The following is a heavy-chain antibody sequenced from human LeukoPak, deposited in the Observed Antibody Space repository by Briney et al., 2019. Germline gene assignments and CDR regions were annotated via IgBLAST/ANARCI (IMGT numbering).Heavy chain of an antibody. Sequence: PGRSLRLSCAASGFTFSSYAMHWVRQAPGKGLEWVAVISYDGSNKYYADSVKGRFTISRDNSKNTLYLQMNSLRAEDTAVYYCARDAEREVATSFAFDYWGQGTLVTVSS. CDR1: GFTFSSYA. CDR3: ARDAEREVATSFAFDY. CDR2: ISYDGSNK. D-gene: IGHD5-12*01. V-gene: IGHV3-30*04. J-gene: IGHJ4*02.